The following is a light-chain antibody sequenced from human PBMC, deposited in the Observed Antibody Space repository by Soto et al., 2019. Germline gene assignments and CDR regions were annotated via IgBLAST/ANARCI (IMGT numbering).Light chain of an antibody. CDR3: QQYSNWPIT. CDR2: DAY. CDR1: QSVSSY. Sequence: EIVLTQSAATLSLSPGERDAPSCGASQSVSSYLAWYQQKPGQAHRLLIYDAYNRATGITARFSGSGSGTDFTLTISSLEPEDFAVYYCQQYSNWPITFGPGTRLEIK. J-gene: IGKJ5*01. V-gene: IGKV3-11*01.